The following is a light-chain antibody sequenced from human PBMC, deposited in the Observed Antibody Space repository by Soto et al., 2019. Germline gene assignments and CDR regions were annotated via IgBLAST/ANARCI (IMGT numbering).Light chain of an antibody. J-gene: IGLJ3*02. CDR1: SSNIGSNY. Sequence: QSVLTQPPSASGTPGQRVTISCSGSSSNIGSNYVYWYQQLPGTAPKLLIYRNNQRPSRVPDRFSGSKSGTSASLAISGLRSEDDADYYCAAWDDSLSGRVFGGGTKVTVL. CDR2: RNN. CDR3: AAWDDSLSGRV. V-gene: IGLV1-47*01.